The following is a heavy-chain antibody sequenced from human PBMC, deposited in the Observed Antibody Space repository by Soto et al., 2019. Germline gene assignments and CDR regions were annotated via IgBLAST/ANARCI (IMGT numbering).Heavy chain of an antibody. CDR3: ASGNAWEVLLAY. D-gene: IGHD1-26*01. CDR1: GASINSGGYY. Sequence: QVQLQESGPGLVKPSQTLSLTCTVSGASINSGGYYWSWIRQLPGKGLEWIGYIYFRGSTYYNPSLESRVTISLDTSQNQFSLKLSSVTAADTAVYHCASGNAWEVLLAYWGQGTLVTVSS. J-gene: IGHJ4*02. CDR2: IYFRGST. V-gene: IGHV4-31*03.